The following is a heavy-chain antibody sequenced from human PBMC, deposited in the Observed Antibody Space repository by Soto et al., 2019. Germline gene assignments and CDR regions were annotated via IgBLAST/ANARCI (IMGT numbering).Heavy chain of an antibody. V-gene: IGHV3-43*01. Sequence: GGSLRLSCAASGFTFDDYTMHWVRQAPGKGLEWVSLISWDGGNTYYADSVKGRFTISRDNSKNSLYLQMNSLRSEDTALYYCAKSTSDGIDYWGQGTLVTVSS. CDR1: GFTFDDYT. CDR2: ISWDGGNT. CDR3: AKSTSDGIDY. D-gene: IGHD2-2*01. J-gene: IGHJ4*02.